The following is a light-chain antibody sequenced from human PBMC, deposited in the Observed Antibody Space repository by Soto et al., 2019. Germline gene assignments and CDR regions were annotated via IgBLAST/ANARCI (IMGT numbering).Light chain of an antibody. V-gene: IGLV2-14*01. CDR1: SSDVGGYNY. CDR3: SSYTSSSTLG. J-gene: IGLJ1*01. Sequence: QSALTQPASVSGSPGQSITISCTGTSSDVGGYNYVSWYQQHPGKAPKLMISEVSNRPSGVSNRFSGSKSGNTASLTISGLQAEDEADYYCSSYTSSSTLGFGTGTKLIVL. CDR2: EVS.